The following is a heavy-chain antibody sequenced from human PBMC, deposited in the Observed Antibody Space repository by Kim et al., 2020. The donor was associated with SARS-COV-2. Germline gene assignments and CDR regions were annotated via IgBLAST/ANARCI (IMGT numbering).Heavy chain of an antibody. Sequence: GGSLRLSCAASGFTVSSNYMSWVRQAPGKGLEWVSVIYSGGSTYYADSVKGRFTISRHNSKNTLYLQMNSLRAEDTAVYYCARDRLPKSGYYYYGMDVWGQGTTVTVSS. D-gene: IGHD3-16*01. CDR3: ARDRLPKSGYYYYGMDV. V-gene: IGHV3-53*04. CDR2: IYSGGST. CDR1: GFTVSSNY. J-gene: IGHJ6*02.